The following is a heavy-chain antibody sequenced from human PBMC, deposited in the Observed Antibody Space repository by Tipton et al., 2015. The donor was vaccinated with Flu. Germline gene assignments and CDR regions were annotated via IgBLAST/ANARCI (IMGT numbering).Heavy chain of an antibody. CDR1: GFSFDKYG. D-gene: IGHD3-22*01. CDR3: VKEDQLLWDRGYYYYYIDV. V-gene: IGHV3-33*06. J-gene: IGHJ6*03. CDR2: IWFDGTKK. Sequence: SLRLSCAASGFSFDKYGMHWVRQAPGKGLEWVGVIWFDGTKKQFGDSVKGRFDISRDNSDNTLYLQLSTLMVEDTAVYFCVKEDQLLWDRGYYYYYIDVWGKGTTVTVSS.